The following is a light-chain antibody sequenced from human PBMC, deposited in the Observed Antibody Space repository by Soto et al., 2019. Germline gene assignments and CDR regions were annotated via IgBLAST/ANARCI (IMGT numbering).Light chain of an antibody. CDR2: AAS. J-gene: IGKJ1*01. CDR3: QQFNSYSPGA. Sequence: DIQLTQSPSFLSASVGDRVTLTCRASQGISSNLAWYQQKPGKAPKLLIYAASTLQSGVPSRFSGSGSGTEFTLTISSLQPEDFATYYCQQFNSYSPGAFGQGTKVDI. CDR1: QGISSN. V-gene: IGKV1-9*01.